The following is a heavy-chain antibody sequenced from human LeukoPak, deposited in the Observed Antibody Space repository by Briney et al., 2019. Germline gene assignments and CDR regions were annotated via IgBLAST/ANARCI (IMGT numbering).Heavy chain of an antibody. J-gene: IGHJ4*02. CDR3: ARALGYYYDTNMDY. CDR1: GGSFSGYY. D-gene: IGHD3-22*01. Sequence: SETLSLTCAVYGGSFSGYYWSWIRQPPGKGLEWIGEINHSGSTNYDPSLKSRVTISVDTSKNQFSLKLSSETAADTAVYYCARALGYYYDTNMDYWGQGTLVTVSS. CDR2: INHSGST. V-gene: IGHV4-34*01.